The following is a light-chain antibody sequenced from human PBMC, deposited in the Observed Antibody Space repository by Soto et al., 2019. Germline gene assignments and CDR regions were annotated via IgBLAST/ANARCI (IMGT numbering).Light chain of an antibody. J-gene: IGKJ1*01. CDR2: GAS. CDR3: QQANGDPWT. Sequence: DIQMTQSPSSVSASVGDRVTISCRTSHDVRSWLDWYQQKPGKAPNLLIYGASTLQSGVPSRFIGSGSGTDFTRTISSLQPEDFATYYCQQANGDPWTFGQGTKVEIK. CDR1: HDVRSW. V-gene: IGKV1-12*02.